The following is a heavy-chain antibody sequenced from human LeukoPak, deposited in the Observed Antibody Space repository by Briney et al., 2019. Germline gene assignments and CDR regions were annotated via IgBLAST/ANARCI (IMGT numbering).Heavy chain of an antibody. Sequence: PSETLSHTCTVSGGSISSYYWSWIRQPAGKGLEWIGRIYTSGNTNYNPSLNSRVTISVDTSKNQCSLKLTSVTAADTAVYYCARHYGSGMDYFDPWGQGTLVTVSS. CDR2: IYTSGNT. J-gene: IGHJ5*02. D-gene: IGHD3-10*01. CDR1: GGSISSYY. CDR3: ARHYGSGMDYFDP. V-gene: IGHV4-4*07.